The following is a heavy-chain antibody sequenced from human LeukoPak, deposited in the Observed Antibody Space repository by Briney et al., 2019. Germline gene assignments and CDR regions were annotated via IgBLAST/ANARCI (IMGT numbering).Heavy chain of an antibody. Sequence: PSETLSLTCTVSGGSISSYYWSWIRQPAGKGLEWIGRIYTSGRTNYNPSLKSRVTMSVDTSKNQFSLKLSSVTAADTAVYYCARGSLGYCSSTSCELDYYYGMDVWGQGTTVTVSS. CDR2: IYTSGRT. J-gene: IGHJ6*02. D-gene: IGHD2-2*01. V-gene: IGHV4-4*07. CDR1: GGSISSYY. CDR3: ARGSLGYCSSTSCELDYYYGMDV.